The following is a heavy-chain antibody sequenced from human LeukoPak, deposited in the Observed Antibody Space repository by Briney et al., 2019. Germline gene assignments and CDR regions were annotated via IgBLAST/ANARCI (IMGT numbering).Heavy chain of an antibody. V-gene: IGHV1-18*01. CDR3: ARTTVYSGSYRWFDP. J-gene: IGHJ5*02. CDR1: GYTFTSYG. CDR2: ISAYNGNT. D-gene: IGHD1-26*01. Sequence: ASVKVSCKASGYTFTSYGISWVRQAPGQGLEWMGWISAYNGNTNYAQKLQGRVTMTTDTSTSTAYMELRSLRSDDTAVYYCARTTVYSGSYRWFDPWGQGTLVTVSS.